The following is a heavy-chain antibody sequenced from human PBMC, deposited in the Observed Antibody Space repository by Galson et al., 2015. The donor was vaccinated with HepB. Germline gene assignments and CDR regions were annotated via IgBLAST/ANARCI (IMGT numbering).Heavy chain of an antibody. J-gene: IGHJ4*02. V-gene: IGHV3-30*18. CDR3: AKDLGIQLWPAPDY. Sequence: SLRLSCAASGFTFSSYGMHWVRQAPGKGLEWVAVISYDGSNKYYADSVKGRFTISRDNSKNTLCLQMNSLRAEDTAVYYCAKDLGIQLWPAPDYWGQGTLVTVSS. CDR2: ISYDGSNK. CDR1: GFTFSSYG. D-gene: IGHD5-18*01.